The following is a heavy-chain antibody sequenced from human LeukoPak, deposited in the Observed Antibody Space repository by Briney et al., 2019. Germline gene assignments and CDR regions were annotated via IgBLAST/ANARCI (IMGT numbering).Heavy chain of an antibody. J-gene: IGHJ5*01. CDR1: GYSFTDYW. CDR3: VRHYYNFWIGTHPDS. D-gene: IGHD3-3*01. Sequence: GATLKISCKGAGYSFTDYWIGWVRQLPGKGLAWVGGIYPGDSDTRYSRSFQGQGTISADKSINTAYMQWSSLKASDTAMYYCVRHYYNFWIGTHPDSWGQGTLVTVSS. V-gene: IGHV5-51*01. CDR2: IYPGDSDT.